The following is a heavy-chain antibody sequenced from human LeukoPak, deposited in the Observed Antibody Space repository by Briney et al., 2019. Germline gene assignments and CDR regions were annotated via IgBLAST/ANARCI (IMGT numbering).Heavy chain of an antibody. Sequence: PGGSLRLSYAVSGLTVSTNYMNWVRQAPGKGLEWVSVVYSGGITNYADSVKGRFTISRDNSKNTLYLQMNSLRAEDTAVYYCAREFPSTALDYWGQGTLVTVSS. D-gene: IGHD2-2*01. V-gene: IGHV3-53*05. CDR2: VYSGGIT. CDR1: GLTVSTNY. CDR3: AREFPSTALDY. J-gene: IGHJ4*02.